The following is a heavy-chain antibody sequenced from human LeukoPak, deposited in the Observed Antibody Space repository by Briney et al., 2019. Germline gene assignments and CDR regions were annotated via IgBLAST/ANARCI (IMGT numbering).Heavy chain of an antibody. D-gene: IGHD6-13*01. V-gene: IGHV3-48*02. Sequence: GGSLRLSCAASGFTFSSYSMNWVRQAPGKGLEWGSYIGGSNSAIYYADSVKGRFTISRDNAKNSLYLQMNSLRDEDTAVYYCARVVRGIGAHFDYWGQGTLVTVSS. CDR2: IGGSNSAI. J-gene: IGHJ4*02. CDR3: ARVVRGIGAHFDY. CDR1: GFTFSSYS.